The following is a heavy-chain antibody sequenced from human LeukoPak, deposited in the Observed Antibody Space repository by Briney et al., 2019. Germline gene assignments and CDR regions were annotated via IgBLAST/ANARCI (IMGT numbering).Heavy chain of an antibody. J-gene: IGHJ4*02. CDR1: GVSIRNGNYY. CDR2: IYFSEST. D-gene: IGHD5-12*01. V-gene: IGHV4-30-4*01. Sequence: SQTLSLTCTVSGVSIRNGNYYWSWIRQPPGKGLEWIGNIYFSESTDYNPSLRSRVSISVDMSKNQFSLNLNSVTAADTAVYYCARDRNSGYEFDYWGQGTLVSVSS. CDR3: ARDRNSGYEFDY.